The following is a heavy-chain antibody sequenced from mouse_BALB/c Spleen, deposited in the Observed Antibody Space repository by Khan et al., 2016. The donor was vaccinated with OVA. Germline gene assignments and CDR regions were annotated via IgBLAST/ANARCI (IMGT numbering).Heavy chain of an antibody. V-gene: IGHV2-2*02. CDR2: IWSGGIT. D-gene: IGHD1-1*02. J-gene: IGHJ2*01. Sequence: QVQLQQPGPGLVQPSQSLSITCTVSGFSLTNYGVHWVRQSPGKGLEWLGVIWSGGITDYNETFISRLSISKDISKSQVFFKMYSLQANDTAIYXCAKNRNGYLDYWGQGTTLTVSS. CDR1: GFSLTNYG. CDR3: AKNRNGYLDY.